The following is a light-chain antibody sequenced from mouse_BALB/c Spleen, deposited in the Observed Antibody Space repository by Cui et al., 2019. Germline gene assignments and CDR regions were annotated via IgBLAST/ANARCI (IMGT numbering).Light chain of an antibody. CDR2: LTF. CDR1: SCVSY. V-gene: IGKV4-71*01. J-gene: IGKJ1*01. CDR3: QQWSSNPRT. Sequence: QIALTQSPAILSASPGEKVTMTCSASSCVSYMHWYQQKPGSSPRLWIYLTFNLASGVPARFSGSGSGTSYSLSISSMEAEDAATYYCQQWSSNPRTFGGGTKLEIK.